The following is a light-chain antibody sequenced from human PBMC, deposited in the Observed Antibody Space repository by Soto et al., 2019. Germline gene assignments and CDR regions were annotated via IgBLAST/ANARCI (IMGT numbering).Light chain of an antibody. CDR3: MQALQTPWT. Sequence: DIVMTQSPLSLPVTPGEPASISCRSSQSLLHSNGYNYLDVYLQKPGQSPQLLIYLGSNRASGVPDRFSGSGSGTDFTLKISRVEAEDVGVYYCMQALQTPWTFGQGTKVEIK. CDR2: LGS. CDR1: QSLLHSNGYNY. J-gene: IGKJ1*01. V-gene: IGKV2-28*01.